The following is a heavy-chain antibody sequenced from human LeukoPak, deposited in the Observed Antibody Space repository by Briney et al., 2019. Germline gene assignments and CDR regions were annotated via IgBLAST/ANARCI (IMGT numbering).Heavy chain of an antibody. CDR1: GYIFTSYD. V-gene: IGHV1-8*01. J-gene: IGHJ5*02. Sequence: ASVKVSCKASGYIFTSYDINWVRQATGQGLEWMGWMNPNSGNTGYAQKFQGRVTMTRNTSISTAYMELSSLRSEDTAVYYCARTYYDILTGYLGFDPWGQGTLVTVSS. CDR2: MNPNSGNT. CDR3: ARTYYDILTGYLGFDP. D-gene: IGHD3-9*01.